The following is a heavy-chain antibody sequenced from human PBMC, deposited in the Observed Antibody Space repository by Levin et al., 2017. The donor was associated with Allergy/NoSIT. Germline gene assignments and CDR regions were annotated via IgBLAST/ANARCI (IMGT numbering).Heavy chain of an antibody. CDR1: GFTFSNYA. CDR3: ANIGGYSTFRGD. J-gene: IGHJ4*02. D-gene: IGHD5-12*01. Sequence: GGSLRLSCTATGFTFSNYAMNWVRQPPGKGLEWVSGLGGSGDRPQYADSVKGRFSISRDNSKNTLYLQMDNLRAEDTAIYYCANIGGYSTFRGDWGQGTLVTVSS. V-gene: IGHV3-23*01. CDR2: LGGSGDRP.